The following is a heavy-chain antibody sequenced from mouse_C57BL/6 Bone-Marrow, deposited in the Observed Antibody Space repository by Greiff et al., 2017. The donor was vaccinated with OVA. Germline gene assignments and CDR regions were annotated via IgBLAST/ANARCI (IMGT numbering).Heavy chain of an antibody. J-gene: IGHJ4*01. CDR3: TRSGAMDY. V-gene: IGHV1-15*01. CDR2: IDPETGGT. Sequence: QVQLQQSGAELVRPGASVTLSCKASGYTFTDYEMHWVQQTPVHGLEWIGAIDPETGGTAYNQKFKGKAILTADKSSSTAYMELRSLTSEDSAVYYCTRSGAMDYWGQGTSVTVSS. CDR1: GYTFTDYE. D-gene: IGHD3-1*01.